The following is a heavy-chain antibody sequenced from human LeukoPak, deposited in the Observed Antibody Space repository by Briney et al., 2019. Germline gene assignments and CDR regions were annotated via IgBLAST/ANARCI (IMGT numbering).Heavy chain of an antibody. D-gene: IGHD3-22*01. J-gene: IGHJ3*01. CDR2: MYYSGST. CDR1: GDSISSYY. CDR3: ARGSSGYYYG. Sequence: SETLSLTCTVSGDSISSYYWSWIRQSPGKGLEWIGHMYYSGSTNYNPSLKSRVTISLDTSNNQFSLRLTSMTAADTAVYYCARGSSGYYYGWGQGAMVTVSS. V-gene: IGHV4-59*08.